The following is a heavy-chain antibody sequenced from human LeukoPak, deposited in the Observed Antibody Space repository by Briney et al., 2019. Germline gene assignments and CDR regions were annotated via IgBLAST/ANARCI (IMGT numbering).Heavy chain of an antibody. J-gene: IGHJ5*02. CDR2: INPNSGGT. D-gene: IGHD2/OR15-2a*01. CDR3: AREYAQSFYNWFDP. Sequence: GASVKVSCKASGYTFTGYYMHWVRQAPGQGLEWMGWINPNSGGTNFAQKFQGRVTMTRDTSISTAYMELSRLRSDDTAVYYCAREYAQSFYNWFDPWGQGTLVTVSS. V-gene: IGHV1-2*02. CDR1: GYTFTGYY.